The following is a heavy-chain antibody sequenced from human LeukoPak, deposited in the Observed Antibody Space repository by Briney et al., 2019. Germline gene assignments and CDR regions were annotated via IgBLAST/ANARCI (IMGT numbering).Heavy chain of an antibody. CDR2: VYTSGST. CDR1: GGSISSYY. CDR3: ARTSLELRYFDWLLGDAFDI. V-gene: IGHV4-4*07. J-gene: IGHJ3*02. Sequence: SETLSLTCTVSGGSISSYYWSWIRQPAGKGLEWIGRVYTSGSTNYNPSLKSRVTMSVDTSKNQFSLKLSSVTAADTAVYYCARTSLELRYFDWLLGDAFDIWGQGTMVTVSS. D-gene: IGHD3-9*01.